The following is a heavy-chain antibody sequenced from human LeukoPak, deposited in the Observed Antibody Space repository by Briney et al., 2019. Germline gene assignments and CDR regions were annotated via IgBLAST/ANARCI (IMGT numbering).Heavy chain of an antibody. J-gene: IGHJ4*02. D-gene: IGHD6-13*01. CDR1: GYSISSGYY. Sequence: SETLSLTCTVSGYSISSGYYWSWIRQPPGKGLEWIGEINHSGSTNYNPSLKSRVTISVDTSKNQFSLKLSSVTAADTAVYYCARGGIAAAGYYFDYWGQGTLVTVSS. V-gene: IGHV4-38-2*02. CDR2: INHSGST. CDR3: ARGGIAAAGYYFDY.